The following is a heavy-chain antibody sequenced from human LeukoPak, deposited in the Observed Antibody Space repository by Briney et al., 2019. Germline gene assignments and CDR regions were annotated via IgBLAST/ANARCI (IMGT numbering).Heavy chain of an antibody. CDR3: TGYSAGWSSGGGY. V-gene: IGHV4-39*01. J-gene: IGHJ4*02. Sequence: SETLSLTCTVSGGTISSLTYYWGWIRQPPGKGLEWIASIYYSGTTYYSPSLKSRVAISVNRSNNQFSLRLSSVTAADTAVYFCTGYSAGWSSGGGYRGQGTVVTVSS. CDR1: GGTISSLTYY. CDR2: IYYSGTT. D-gene: IGHD6-19*01.